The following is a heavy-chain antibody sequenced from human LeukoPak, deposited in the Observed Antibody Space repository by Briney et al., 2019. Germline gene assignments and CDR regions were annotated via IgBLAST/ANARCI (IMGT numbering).Heavy chain of an antibody. CDR2: INHVGSEK. Sequence: GGSLRLSCEASGFTFGDYWMSWVRQAPGKGLEWVANINHVGSEKYYVDSVEGRFTISRANAQNSLFLLMNSLRAEDTAVYYCADSSITYSYMDVWGKGTTVTVSS. J-gene: IGHJ6*03. V-gene: IGHV3-7*01. CDR3: ADSSITYSYMDV. CDR1: GFTFGDYW. D-gene: IGHD3-22*01.